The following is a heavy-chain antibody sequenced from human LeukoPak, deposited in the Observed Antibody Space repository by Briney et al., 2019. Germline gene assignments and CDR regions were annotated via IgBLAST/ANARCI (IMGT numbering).Heavy chain of an antibody. Sequence: GGSPRLSCATSGFTFSSYAMSWVRQAPGKGLEWVSSISGSGGNTYYADSVKGPFTISRDYSKNTLYQQMKSLRTEETAVYYCAKGPAMVRGTFDPWGQGTLVTVSS. CDR2: ISGSGGNT. J-gene: IGHJ5*02. V-gene: IGHV3-23*01. CDR1: GFTFSSYA. CDR3: AKGPAMVRGTFDP. D-gene: IGHD3-10*01.